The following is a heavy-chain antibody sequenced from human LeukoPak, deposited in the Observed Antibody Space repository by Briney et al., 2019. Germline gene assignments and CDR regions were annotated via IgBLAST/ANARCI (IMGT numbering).Heavy chain of an antibody. Sequence: GGSLRLSCAASGFTFISYAMSSVRQAPGKGLEWVSAISGSGDSTYYGDSVKGRFTIPRDNSKNTLYLQMNSLRAEDTAVYYCAKTRPLDSSSWSHGDYWGQGTLVTASS. CDR3: AKTRPLDSSSWSHGDY. CDR1: GFTFISYA. CDR2: ISGSGDST. J-gene: IGHJ4*02. D-gene: IGHD6-13*01. V-gene: IGHV3-23*01.